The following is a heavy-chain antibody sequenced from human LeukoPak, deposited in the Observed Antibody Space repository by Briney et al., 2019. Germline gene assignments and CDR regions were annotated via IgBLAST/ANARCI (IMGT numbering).Heavy chain of an antibody. Sequence: SQTLSLTCAISGDSVSSNSAAWNWIRQSPSRGLEWLGRTYYRSDWYNDYAVSVRSRITINPDTSKNQFSLQLNSVTPDDTAVYYCAKSVYSSSWYGAFDIWGQGTMVTVSS. CDR1: GDSVSSNSAA. J-gene: IGHJ3*02. D-gene: IGHD6-13*01. CDR3: AKSVYSSSWYGAFDI. CDR2: TYYRSDWYN. V-gene: IGHV6-1*01.